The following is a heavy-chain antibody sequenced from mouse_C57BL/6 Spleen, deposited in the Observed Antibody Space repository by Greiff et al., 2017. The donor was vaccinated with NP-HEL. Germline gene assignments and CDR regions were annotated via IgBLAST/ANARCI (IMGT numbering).Heavy chain of an antibody. CDR1: GYTFTDYY. Sequence: EVQLQQSGPVLVKPGASVKMSCKASGYTFTDYYMNWVKQSHGKSLEWIGVINPYNGGTSYNQKFKGKATLTVDKSSSTAYMELNSLTSEDSAVYVCANRTMRDYYAMDYWGQGTSVTVSS. CDR2: INPYNGGT. V-gene: IGHV1-19*01. J-gene: IGHJ4*01. CDR3: ANRTMRDYYAMDY.